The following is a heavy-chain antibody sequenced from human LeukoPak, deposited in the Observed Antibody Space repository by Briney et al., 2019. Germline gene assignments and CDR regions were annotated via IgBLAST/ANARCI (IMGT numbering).Heavy chain of an antibody. J-gene: IGHJ4*02. Sequence: ESGGSLRLSCAASGFTFSSYSMNWVRQAPGEGLEWVSSISGSSSYIYYADSVKGRFTISRDNAKNSLYLQMNSLRAEDTAVYYCARDLYRGVAAAAPRYWGQGTLVTVSS. V-gene: IGHV3-21*01. CDR3: ARDLYRGVAAAAPRY. CDR2: ISGSSSYI. CDR1: GFTFSSYS. D-gene: IGHD6-13*01.